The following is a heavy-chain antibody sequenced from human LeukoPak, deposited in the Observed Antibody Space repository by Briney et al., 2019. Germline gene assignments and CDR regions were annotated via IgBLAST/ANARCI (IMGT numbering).Heavy chain of an antibody. D-gene: IGHD1-26*01. V-gene: IGHV1-69*05. CDR2: IIPIFGTA. J-gene: IGHJ5*02. CDR1: GGTFSSYA. CDR3: ARKLRLGGNWFDP. Sequence: SVKVSCKASGGTFSSYAISWVRQAPGQGLEWMGGIIPIFGTANYAQKFQGRVTITTDESTSTAYMELSSLRSEDTALYYCARKLRLGGNWFDPWGQGTLVTVSS.